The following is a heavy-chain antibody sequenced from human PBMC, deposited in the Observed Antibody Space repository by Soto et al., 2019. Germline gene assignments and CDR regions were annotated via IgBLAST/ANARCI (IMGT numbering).Heavy chain of an antibody. J-gene: IGHJ4*02. Sequence: ETLSLTCTVYGGSFTFSGYYWSWIRQPPGKGLEWIGEINHSGTTNYNPSLESRVTISLDKSKKKLSLDLTSVTAADTAVYYCVRGRILRLRFGDFDSWGQGTLVTVSS. V-gene: IGHV4-34*01. CDR3: VRGRILRLRFGDFDS. CDR2: INHSGTT. CDR1: GGSFTFSGYY. D-gene: IGHD5-12*01.